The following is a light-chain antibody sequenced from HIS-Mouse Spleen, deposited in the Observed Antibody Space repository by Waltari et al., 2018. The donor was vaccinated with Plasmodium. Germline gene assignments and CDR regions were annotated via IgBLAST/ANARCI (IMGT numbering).Light chain of an antibody. CDR3: SSYAGSNNLV. V-gene: IGLV3-27*01. J-gene: IGLJ2*01. CDR2: KDS. CDR1: VLAKKY. Sequence: SYELTQPSSVSVSPGQTARITCSGDVLAKKYARWFQQKPGQAPVLVIYKDSERPSGIPERFSGSSSGTTVTLTISGAQVEDEADYYCSSYAGSNNLVFGGGTKLTVL.